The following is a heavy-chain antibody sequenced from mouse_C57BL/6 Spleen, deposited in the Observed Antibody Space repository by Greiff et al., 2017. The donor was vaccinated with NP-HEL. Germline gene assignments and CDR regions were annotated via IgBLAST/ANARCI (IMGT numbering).Heavy chain of an antibody. V-gene: IGHV3-6*01. CDR2: ISYDGSN. D-gene: IGHD2-2*01. Sequence: DVQLQESGPGLVKPSQSLSLTCSVTGYSITSGYYWNWIRQFPGNKLEWMGYISYDGSNNYNPSLKNRISITRDTSKNQFFLKLNSVTTEDTATYYCAREVYGCFDYWGQGTTLTVSS. J-gene: IGHJ2*01. CDR3: AREVYGCFDY. CDR1: GYSITSGYY.